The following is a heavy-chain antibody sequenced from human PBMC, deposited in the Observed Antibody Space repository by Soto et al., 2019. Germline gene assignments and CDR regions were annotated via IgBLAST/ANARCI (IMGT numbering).Heavy chain of an antibody. D-gene: IGHD6-19*01. CDR2: ISSSGSTI. CDR3: ARIAVAGHYWYIDL. V-gene: IGHV3-48*01. CDR1: GFTFSSYS. Sequence: GGSLRLSCAASGFTFSSYSMNWVRQAPGKGLEWVSDISSSGSTIYYADSVKGRFTISRDNAKKSLYPQMNSLRAEDTAVYYCARIAVAGHYWYIDLWGRGTLVTVSS. J-gene: IGHJ2*01.